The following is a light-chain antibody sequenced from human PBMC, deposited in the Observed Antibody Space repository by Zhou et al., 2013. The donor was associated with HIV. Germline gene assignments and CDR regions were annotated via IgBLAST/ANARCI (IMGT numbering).Light chain of an antibody. J-gene: IGKJ1*01. Sequence: DIQMTQSPSSLSASVGDRVTITCRAGQSISSYLNWYQQKPGKAPKVLIYAASSLQSGVPSRFSGSKSGTEFTLTISRLQPEDFATYYCLQQSSYPWTFGQ. CDR3: LQQSSYPWT. V-gene: IGKV1-17*01. CDR2: AAS. CDR1: QSISSY.